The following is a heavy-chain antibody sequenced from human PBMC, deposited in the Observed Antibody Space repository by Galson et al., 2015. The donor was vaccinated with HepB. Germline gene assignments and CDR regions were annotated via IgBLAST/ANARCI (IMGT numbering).Heavy chain of an antibody. J-gene: IGHJ6*02. D-gene: IGHD3-10*01. V-gene: IGHV3-74*01. CDR1: GFTFSSYW. CDR2: IKSDGSST. CDR3: VRERKLRGGDYYGMDV. Sequence: SLRLSCAASGFTFSSYWMHWVRQVPGKGLLWVSRIKSDGSSTDYADSVKGRCTTSRDNAKNTLYLQMNSLRAEDTAVYYCVRERKLRGGDYYGMDVWGQGTTVTVSS.